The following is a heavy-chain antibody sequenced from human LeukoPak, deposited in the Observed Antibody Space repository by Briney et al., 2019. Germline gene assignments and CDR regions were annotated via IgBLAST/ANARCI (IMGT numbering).Heavy chain of an antibody. J-gene: IGHJ5*02. Sequence: SETLSLTCTVSGRSISSYYWSWIRQPPGKGLEWIGYIYYSGSTNYNPSLKSRVTISVDTSKNQFSLKLSSVTAADTAVYYCARRGYCSSTSCYEYWFDPWGQGTLVTVSS. V-gene: IGHV4-59*01. CDR2: IYYSGST. D-gene: IGHD2-2*01. CDR1: GRSISSYY. CDR3: ARRGYCSSTSCYEYWFDP.